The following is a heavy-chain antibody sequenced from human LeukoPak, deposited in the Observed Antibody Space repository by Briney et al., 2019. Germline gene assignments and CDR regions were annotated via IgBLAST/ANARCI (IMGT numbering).Heavy chain of an antibody. CDR3: ARDIAVAGTIDY. V-gene: IGHV4-4*02. J-gene: IGHJ4*02. CDR1: GGSISSSNW. CDR2: IYHSGST. Sequence: SETLSLTCAVSGGSISSSNWWSWVRQPPGQGLEWIGEIYHSGSTNYNPSLKSRVTISVDKSKNQFSLKLSSVPAADTAVYYCARDIAVAGTIDYWGQGTLVTVSS. D-gene: IGHD6-19*01.